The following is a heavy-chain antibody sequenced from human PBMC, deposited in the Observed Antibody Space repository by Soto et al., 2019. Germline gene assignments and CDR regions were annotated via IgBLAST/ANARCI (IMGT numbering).Heavy chain of an antibody. V-gene: IGHV3-74*01. CDR2: INSDGSST. D-gene: IGHD5-12*01. CDR1: GSSFSSYW. J-gene: IGHJ4*02. Sequence: GSLRLSCAASGSSFSSYWMHWVRQAPGKGLVWVSRINSDGSSTRYADSVKGRFTISRDNAKNTVYLQMNSLRVEDTAVYFCAKGYSGYDYAYWGQGSLVTVSS. CDR3: AKGYSGYDYAY.